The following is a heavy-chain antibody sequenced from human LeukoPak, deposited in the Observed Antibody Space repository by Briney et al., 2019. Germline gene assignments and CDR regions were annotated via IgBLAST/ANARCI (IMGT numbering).Heavy chain of an antibody. CDR1: GGSISSDNW. CDR2: IYYSGST. V-gene: IGHV4-4*02. D-gene: IGHD1-1*01. CDR3: ARAQPGNFDY. Sequence: SGTLSLTCAVSGGSISSDNWWSWVRQPPGKGLEWIGYIYYSGSTNYNPSLKSRVTISVDTSKNQFSLKLSSVTAADTAVYYCARAQPGNFDYWGQGTLVTVSS. J-gene: IGHJ4*02.